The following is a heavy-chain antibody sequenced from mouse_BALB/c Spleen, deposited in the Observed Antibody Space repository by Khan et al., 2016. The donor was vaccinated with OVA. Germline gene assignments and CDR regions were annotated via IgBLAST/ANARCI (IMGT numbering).Heavy chain of an antibody. CDR3: ARGHYGNPFAY. V-gene: IGHV5-4*02. Sequence: EVELVESGGGLVKPGGSLKLSCGASGFSFSDYYMYWVRQTPEKRLEWVATISDGGSYTYYKDSVKGRFTISRDDAKNNLYLQMGSLKSEDTAMYYCARGHYGNPFAYWGQGTLVTVSA. CDR2: ISDGGSYT. J-gene: IGHJ3*01. D-gene: IGHD2-1*01. CDR1: GFSFSDYY.